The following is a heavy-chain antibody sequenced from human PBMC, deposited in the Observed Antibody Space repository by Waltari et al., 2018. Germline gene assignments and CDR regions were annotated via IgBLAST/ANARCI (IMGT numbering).Heavy chain of an antibody. CDR1: GGTFSRYA. D-gene: IGHD2-2*01. V-gene: IGHV1-69*12. CDR2: IIPIFGTA. CDR3: ARARFSVVPAANKDAFDI. Sequence: QVHLVQSGAEVTNPGSSVKVSCKASGGTFSRYAICWLRQATGHGLEWMGGIIPIFGTANYAQKFQGRVTITADESTSTAYMELSSLRSEDTAVYYCARARFSVVPAANKDAFDIWGQGTMVTVSS. J-gene: IGHJ3*02.